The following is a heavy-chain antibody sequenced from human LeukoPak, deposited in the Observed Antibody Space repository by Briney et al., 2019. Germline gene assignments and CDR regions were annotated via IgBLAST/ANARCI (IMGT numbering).Heavy chain of an antibody. J-gene: IGHJ3*02. D-gene: IGHD3-22*01. CDR2: IHHSGST. V-gene: IGHV4-4*02. CDR1: GGSISSNNW. Sequence: SETLSLTCAVSGGSISSNNWWSWVRQSPGKGLEWIGEIHHSGSTNYNPSLKSRVTISVDKSKNQFSLKLSSVTAADTAVYYCARRGGGRISYLESSAYLGNSFDIWGQGTMVIVSS. CDR3: ARRGGGRISYLESSAYLGNSFDI.